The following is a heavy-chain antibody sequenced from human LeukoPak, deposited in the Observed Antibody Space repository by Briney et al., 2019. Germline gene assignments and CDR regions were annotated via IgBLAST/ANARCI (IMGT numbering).Heavy chain of an antibody. CDR3: ARSTFAGGNVNFDY. J-gene: IGHJ4*02. CDR2: IYHSGST. Sequence: SETLSLTCAVSGYSISSGYYWGWIRQPPGKGLGWIGSIYHSGSTYYNPSLKSRVTISVDTSKNQFSLKLSSVTAADTAVYYCARSTFAGGNVNFDYWGQGTLVTVSS. D-gene: IGHD4-23*01. CDR1: GYSISSGYY. V-gene: IGHV4-38-2*01.